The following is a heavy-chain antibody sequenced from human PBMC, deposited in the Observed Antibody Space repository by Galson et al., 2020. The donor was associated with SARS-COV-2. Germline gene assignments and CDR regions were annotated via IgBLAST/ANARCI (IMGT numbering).Heavy chain of an antibody. V-gene: IGHV3-74*01. CDR2: INTDGSTT. D-gene: IGHD3-16*01. CDR3: ARSYYDYVWGSHTAFDL. J-gene: IGHJ3*01. Sequence: TGGSLRLSCAASGFTFSSYSMHWVRQAPGQGLVWVSRINTDGSTTTYADSVKGRFTLSRDNAKNTLYLQMNSLRAEDTAVYYCARSYYDYVWGSHTAFDLWGQGTMVTVSS. CDR1: GFTFSSYS.